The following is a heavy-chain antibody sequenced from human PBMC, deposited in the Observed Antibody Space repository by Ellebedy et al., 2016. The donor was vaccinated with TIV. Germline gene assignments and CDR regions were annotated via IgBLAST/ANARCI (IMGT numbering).Heavy chain of an antibody. CDR1: GYSFTSYW. D-gene: IGHD3-10*01. V-gene: IGHV5-10-1*01. Sequence: GESLKISXKGSGYSFTSYWISWVRQMPGKGLEWMGRIDPSDSYTNYSPSFQGHVTISADKSISTAYLQWSSLKASDTAMYYCATTREITQYLSGMDVWGQGTTVTVSS. J-gene: IGHJ6*02. CDR3: ATTREITQYLSGMDV. CDR2: IDPSDSYT.